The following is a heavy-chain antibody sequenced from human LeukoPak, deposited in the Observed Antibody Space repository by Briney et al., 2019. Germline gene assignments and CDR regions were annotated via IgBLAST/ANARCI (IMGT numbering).Heavy chain of an antibody. J-gene: IGHJ5*01. CDR2: IYYSGST. D-gene: IGHD6-19*01. V-gene: IGHV4-61*01. CDR3: ARRYSSGWFDY. CDR1: GGSVSSGSYY. Sequence: SETLSLTCTVSGGSVSSGSYYWSWNRQPPGKGLEWIGYIYYSGSTNYNPSLKSRVTISVDTSKNQFSLKLSSVTASDTAVYYCARRYSSGWFDYWGQGTLVTVSS.